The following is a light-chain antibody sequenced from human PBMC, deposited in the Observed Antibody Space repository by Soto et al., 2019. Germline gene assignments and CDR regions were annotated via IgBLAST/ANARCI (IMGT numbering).Light chain of an antibody. CDR3: MQATQSYT. J-gene: IGKJ2*01. CDR2: KIS. V-gene: IGKV2-24*01. CDR1: QSLVTSVGTTY. Sequence: DIVMTQTPLSFPVPFDQPPSISCRPSQSLVTSVGTTYFNWLQQRPGQPPRLLIYKISNRFPGVPDRFSGSGAGADFTLKISRVEAEDVGVYYCMQATQSYTFGQGTKLEIK.